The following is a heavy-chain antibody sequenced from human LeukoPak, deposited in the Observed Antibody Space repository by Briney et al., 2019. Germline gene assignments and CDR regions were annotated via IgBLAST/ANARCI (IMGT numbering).Heavy chain of an antibody. J-gene: IGHJ4*02. CDR2: INHSGST. V-gene: IGHV4-34*01. CDR3: ARVWRTGDSGRGYFDF. D-gene: IGHD7-27*01. Sequence: KPSETLSLTCAVYGGSFSGYYWSWIRQPPGKGLEWIGEINHSGSTNYNPSLKSRVTISVDTSKNQFSLKVSSVTAADTAVYYCARVWRTGDSGRGYFDFWGQGTLVTVSS. CDR1: GGSFSGYY.